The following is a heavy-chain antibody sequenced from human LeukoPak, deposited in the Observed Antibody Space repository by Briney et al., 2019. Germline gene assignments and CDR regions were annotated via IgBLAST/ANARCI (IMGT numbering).Heavy chain of an antibody. CDR1: GLTFNTYA. CDR2: VSGSGAGT. D-gene: IGHD2-21*02. J-gene: IGHJ2*01. CDR3: AKGPRAGLRYWYFDL. V-gene: IGHV3-23*01. Sequence: GGSLRLSCAASGLTFNTYAMSWDRQAPGKGLQWVSTVSGSGAGTFYGDSVKGRFTISRDNSNNTLFLQMNSLSADDTAVYFCAKGPRAGLRYWYFDLWGRGSLVTVSS.